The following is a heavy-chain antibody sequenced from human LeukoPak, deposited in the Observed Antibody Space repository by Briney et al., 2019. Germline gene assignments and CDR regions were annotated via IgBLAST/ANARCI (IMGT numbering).Heavy chain of an antibody. D-gene: IGHD1-26*01. CDR2: ITSNGGST. CDR1: GFTFSRYA. CDR3: ATASGSQYAEYFQH. V-gene: IGHV3-64*01. J-gene: IGHJ1*01. Sequence: PGGSLRLSCAASGFTFSRYAMHWVHQAAGKGLEYVSAITSNGGSTYYANSVKGRFIISRDNSKNTLYLQMGSLRADDMAMYYCATASGSQYAEYFQHWGQGTLVTVSS.